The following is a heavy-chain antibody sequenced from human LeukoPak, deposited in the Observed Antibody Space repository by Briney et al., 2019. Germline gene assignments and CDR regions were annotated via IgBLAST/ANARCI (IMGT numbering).Heavy chain of an antibody. CDR3: ARDQWDSSGWFDY. Sequence: GASVTVSCKASGYTFTGYYMHWVRQAPGQGLEWMGWINPNSGGTNYAQKFQGRVTMTRDTSISTAYMELSRLRSDDTAVYYCARDQWDSSGWFDYWGQGTLVTVSS. CDR2: INPNSGGT. V-gene: IGHV1-2*02. D-gene: IGHD6-19*01. CDR1: GYTFTGYY. J-gene: IGHJ4*02.